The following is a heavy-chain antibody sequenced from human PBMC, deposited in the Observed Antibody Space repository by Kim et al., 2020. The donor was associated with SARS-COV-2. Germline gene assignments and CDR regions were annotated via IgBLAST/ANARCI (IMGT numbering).Heavy chain of an antibody. J-gene: IGHJ3*02. CDR2: MNTCNGHT. D-gene: IGHD3-3*01. CDR3: ARVPGVRDMSGGGFDI. CDR1: GTTFSWQG. Sequence: ASVNVSCKVSGTTFSWQGLQWLRQAPGQRVEWMGWMNTCNGHTNISPNFQGRLAITRDTFASTMDMELSSLRFEDTAIYFFARVPGVRDMSGGGFDIWR. V-gene: IGHV1-3*04.